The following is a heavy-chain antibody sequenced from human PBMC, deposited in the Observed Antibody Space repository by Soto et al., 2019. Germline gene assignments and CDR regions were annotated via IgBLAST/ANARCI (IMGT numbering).Heavy chain of an antibody. V-gene: IGHV4-30-2*01. CDR2: IYHSGST. Sequence: LCGGSISSGGYSWSWIRQPPGKGLEWIGYIYHSGSTYYNPSLKSRVTISVDRSKNQFSLKLSSVTAADTAVYYCARCGNSLYYFDYWGQGTLVTVSS. J-gene: IGHJ4*02. D-gene: IGHD2-21*02. CDR1: GGSISSGGYS. CDR3: ARCGNSLYYFDY.